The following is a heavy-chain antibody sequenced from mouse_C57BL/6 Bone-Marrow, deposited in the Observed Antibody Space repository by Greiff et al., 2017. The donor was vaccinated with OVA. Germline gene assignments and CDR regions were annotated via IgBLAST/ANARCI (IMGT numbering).Heavy chain of an antibody. V-gene: IGHV1-15*01. CDR2: IDPETGGT. Sequence: VKLMESGAELVRPGASVTLSCKASGSTFTDYEMHWVKQTPVHGLEWIGAIDPETGGTAYHQKFKGKAILTADKSSSTAYMERRSLTSEDSAVYYCTRGYSNDYAMDYWGQGTSVTGSS. J-gene: IGHJ4*01. CDR3: TRGYSNDYAMDY. D-gene: IGHD2-5*01. CDR1: GSTFTDYE.